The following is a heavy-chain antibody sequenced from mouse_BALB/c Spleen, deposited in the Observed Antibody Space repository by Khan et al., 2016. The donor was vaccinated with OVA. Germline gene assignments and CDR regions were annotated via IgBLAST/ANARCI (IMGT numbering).Heavy chain of an antibody. CDR2: ITYSCST. CDR3: AMRSV. Sequence: EVQLQESGPGLVKPSPSLSLTCTVTGYSITSDYAWNWFRQFPGTKLAWMGSITYSCSTSYNPSLTSRISITRDTSKNQCFLQWNPVTTEDTATYFCAMRSVGGAGTTVTVSS. V-gene: IGHV3-2*02. J-gene: IGHJ1*01. CDR1: GYSITSDYA.